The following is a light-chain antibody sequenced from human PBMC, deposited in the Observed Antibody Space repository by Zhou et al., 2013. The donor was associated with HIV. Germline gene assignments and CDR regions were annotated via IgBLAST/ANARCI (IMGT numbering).Light chain of an antibody. CDR2: GAS. J-gene: IGKJ1*01. V-gene: IGKV3-20*01. CDR1: QSVSSSY. CDR3: QQYGKT. Sequence: EIVLTQSPDTLSLSPGERATLSCRASQSVSSSYLAWYQQKPGQAPRLLIYGASTRATGIPDRFSGSGSGTDFTLTISRLEPEDFAVYYCQQYGKTFGQGTKVE.